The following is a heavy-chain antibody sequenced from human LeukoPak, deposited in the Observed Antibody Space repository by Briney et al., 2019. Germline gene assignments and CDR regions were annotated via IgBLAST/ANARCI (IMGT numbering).Heavy chain of an antibody. CDR3: AREWELLSYFDY. V-gene: IGHV4-59*01. Sequence: SETLSLTCTVSGGSISSYYWSWIRQPPGKGLEWIGYIYYSGSTSYNPSLKSRVTISVDTSKNQFSLKLSSVTAADTAVYYCAREWELLSYFDYWGQGTLVTVSS. CDR1: GGSISSYY. D-gene: IGHD1-26*01. CDR2: IYYSGST. J-gene: IGHJ4*02.